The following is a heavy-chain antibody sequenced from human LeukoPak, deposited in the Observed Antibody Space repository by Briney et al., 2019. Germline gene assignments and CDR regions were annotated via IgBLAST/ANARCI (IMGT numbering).Heavy chain of an antibody. Sequence: PGGSLRLSCAASGFTFSSYALSWVRQAPGKGLEWVSSISSSSSYIYYADSVKGRFTISRDNAKNSLYLQMNSLRAEDTAVYYCARDPPNHWELDAFDIWGQGTMVTVSS. D-gene: IGHD3-10*01. V-gene: IGHV3-21*01. CDR1: GFTFSSYA. CDR3: ARDPPNHWELDAFDI. J-gene: IGHJ3*02. CDR2: ISSSSSYI.